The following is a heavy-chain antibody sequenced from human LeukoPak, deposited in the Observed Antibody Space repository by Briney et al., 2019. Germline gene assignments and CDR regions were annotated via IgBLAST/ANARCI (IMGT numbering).Heavy chain of an antibody. CDR2: IYYNGST. CDR1: GGSISSYY. CDR3: ARLKVYDFWSGRWYLDL. J-gene: IGHJ2*01. D-gene: IGHD3-3*01. V-gene: IGHV4-59*01. Sequence: PSETLSLTCTVSGGSISSYYWSWIRQPPGKGLEWIGYIYYNGSTNYNPSLKSRVTISVDTSKNQFSLKLSSVTAADTAVYYCARLKVYDFWSGRWYLDLWGRGTLVTVSS.